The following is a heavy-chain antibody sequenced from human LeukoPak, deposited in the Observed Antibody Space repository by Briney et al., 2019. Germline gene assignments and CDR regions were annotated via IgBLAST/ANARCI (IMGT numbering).Heavy chain of an antibody. V-gene: IGHV4-61*02. Sequence: PSQTLSLTCTVSGGSISSGGYYWNWIRQPAGKGLEWIGRIYTSGSTNYNPSLKSRLTISGDTSKSQFSLKLSSVTAADTAVYYCARSRAYYESSGYAFDIWGQGTMVTVSS. CDR2: IYTSGST. D-gene: IGHD3-22*01. J-gene: IGHJ3*02. CDR3: ARSRAYYESSGYAFDI. CDR1: GGSISSGGYY.